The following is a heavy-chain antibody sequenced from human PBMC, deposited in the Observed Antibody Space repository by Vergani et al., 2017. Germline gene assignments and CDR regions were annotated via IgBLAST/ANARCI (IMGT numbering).Heavy chain of an antibody. CDR1: GFTFSSYA. CDR3: AKRGSEVVNGEDV. J-gene: IGHJ6*04. V-gene: IGHV3-23*01. D-gene: IGHD3-22*01. CDR2: ISSSGGST. Sequence: EVQLLESGGGLVQPGGSLRLSCAASGFTFSSYAMSWVRQAPGKGLEWVSAISSSGGSTYYADSVKGRFTISRDNSKNTLYLQMNSLRAEDTAVYYCAKRGSEVVNGEDVWGKGTTVTVSS.